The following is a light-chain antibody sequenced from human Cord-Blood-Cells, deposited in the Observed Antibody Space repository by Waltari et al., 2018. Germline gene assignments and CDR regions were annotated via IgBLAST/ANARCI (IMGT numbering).Light chain of an antibody. CDR2: KDS. CDR3: QSADSSGTYVV. CDR1: ALPKQY. J-gene: IGLJ2*01. Sequence: SYELTQPPSVSVSPGQTARITCSGDALPKQYAYWYQRKPGQAPVLVIYKDSERPSGSPERCSGSSAGTTVTLTISGVQAEDEADYYCQSADSSGTYVVFGGGTKLTVL. V-gene: IGLV3-25*03.